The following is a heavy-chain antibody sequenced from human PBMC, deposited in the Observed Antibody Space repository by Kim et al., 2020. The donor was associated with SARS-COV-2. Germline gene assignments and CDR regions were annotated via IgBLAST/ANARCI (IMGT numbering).Heavy chain of an antibody. J-gene: IGHJ6*02. D-gene: IGHD2-21*01. CDR1: GGSISSSSYY. Sequence: SETLSLTCTVSGGSISSSSYYWGWIRQPPGKGLEWIGSIYYSGSTYYNPSLKSRVTISVDTSKNQFSLKLSSVTAADTAVYYCARLRLLGEYYYYGMDVWGQGTTVTVSS. CDR2: IYYSGST. CDR3: ARLRLLGEYYYYGMDV. V-gene: IGHV4-39*01.